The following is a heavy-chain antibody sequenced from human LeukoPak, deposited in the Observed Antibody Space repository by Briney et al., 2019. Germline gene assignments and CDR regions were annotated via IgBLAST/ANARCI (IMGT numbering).Heavy chain of an antibody. CDR2: INPNSGGT. V-gene: IGHV1-2*02. J-gene: IGHJ5*02. CDR3: ARYQKEPRRSSSTTPRFDP. D-gene: IGHD6-6*01. CDR1: GFTFSGSA. Sequence: GGSLRLSCAASGFTFSGSAMHWVRQAPGQGLEWMGWINPNSGGTNYAQKFQGRVTMTRDTSISTAYMELSRLRSDDTAVYYCARYQKEPRRSSSTTPRFDPWGQGTLVTVSS.